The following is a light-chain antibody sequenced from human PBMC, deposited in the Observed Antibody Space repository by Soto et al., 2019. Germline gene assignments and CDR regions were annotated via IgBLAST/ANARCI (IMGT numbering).Light chain of an antibody. CDR1: SSDVGGYNF. CDR2: DVS. V-gene: IGLV2-14*01. Sequence: QSALTQPAYVSGSPGQSITISCTGTSSDVGGYNFVSWYQQHPGKAPKLMIYDVSNRPSGVSNRFSGSKSGNTASLTISGLPAEDEADYYCSSSTSSSTYVFGTGTKLTVL. CDR3: SSSTSSSTYV. J-gene: IGLJ1*01.